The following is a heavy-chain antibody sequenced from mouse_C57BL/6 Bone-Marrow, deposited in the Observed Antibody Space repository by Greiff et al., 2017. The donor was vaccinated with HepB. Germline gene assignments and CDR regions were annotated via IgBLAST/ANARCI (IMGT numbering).Heavy chain of an antibody. D-gene: IGHD2-4*01. Sequence: QVQLQQPGAELVKPGASVKLSCKASGYTFTSYWMQWVKQRPGQGLEWIGEIDPSDSYTNYNQKFKGKATLPVDTSSSTAYMQLSSLTSEDSAVYYCANDDYDGYARDNWGQGTSVTVSS. CDR2: IDPSDSYT. V-gene: IGHV1-50*01. CDR1: GYTFTSYW. J-gene: IGHJ4*01. CDR3: ANDDYDGYARDN.